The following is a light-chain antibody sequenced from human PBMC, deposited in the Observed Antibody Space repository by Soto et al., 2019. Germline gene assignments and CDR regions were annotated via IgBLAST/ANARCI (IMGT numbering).Light chain of an antibody. CDR3: SPYTTTGIVI. Sequence: QSALTQPASVSGSPGQSITISCSGTSSDVGNYKYISWYQHHPGKAPKLIIYDVTRRPSGVSKRFSGSKSGNTASLIISGLQTEDEADYYCSPYTTTGIVIFGGGTKVTVL. CDR2: DVT. V-gene: IGLV2-14*03. J-gene: IGLJ2*01. CDR1: SSDVGNYKY.